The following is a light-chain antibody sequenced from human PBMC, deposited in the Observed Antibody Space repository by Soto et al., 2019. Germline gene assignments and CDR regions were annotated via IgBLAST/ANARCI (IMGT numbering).Light chain of an antibody. V-gene: IGKV1-39*01. CDR2: AAS. CDR3: QQSYSTPLYT. J-gene: IGKJ2*01. CDR1: QSISSY. Sequence: DIQMTQSPSSLSASVGDRVTITCRASQSISSYLNWYQQKPGKAPKLLLYAASSLQSGVPSRFSGSGSGTAFTLTISSLPPEDFATYYCQQSYSTPLYTVGQGTKLEIK.